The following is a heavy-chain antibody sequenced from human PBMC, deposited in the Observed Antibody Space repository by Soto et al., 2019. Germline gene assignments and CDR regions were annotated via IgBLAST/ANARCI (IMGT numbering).Heavy chain of an antibody. Sequence: PSETLSLTCTVSGGSISSSSYYWGWIRQPPGKGLEWIGSIYYSGSTYYNPSLKSRVTISVDTSKNQFSLKLSSVTAADTAVYYCASHYGDYARNYYYGMDVWGQGTTVTVSS. CDR1: GGSISSSSYY. CDR2: IYYSGST. V-gene: IGHV4-39*01. CDR3: ASHYGDYARNYYYGMDV. J-gene: IGHJ6*02. D-gene: IGHD4-17*01.